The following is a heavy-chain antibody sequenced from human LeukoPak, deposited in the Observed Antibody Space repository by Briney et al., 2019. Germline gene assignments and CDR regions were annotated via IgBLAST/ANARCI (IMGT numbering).Heavy chain of an antibody. CDR2: ISPGDSDA. J-gene: IGHJ4*02. D-gene: IGHD2-2*01. CDR3: ARRYCSSISCNPYFFDY. V-gene: IGHV5-51*01. CDR1: GYTFATYW. Sequence: GEFLKISCKVSGYTFATYWIGWVRQMPGKGLEWMGIISPGDSDARYSPSLQGQVTISADKSISTAYLRWSSLKASDTAIYYCARRYCSSISCNPYFFDYWGQGTLVTVSS.